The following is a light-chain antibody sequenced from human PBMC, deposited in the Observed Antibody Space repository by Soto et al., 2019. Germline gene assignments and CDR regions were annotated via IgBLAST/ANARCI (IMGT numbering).Light chain of an antibody. J-gene: IGLJ2*01. Sequence: QAVVTQPPSVSGSPGQSVTISCTGTSSDVGSYNSVSWYQQTPGTAPKLMIYDVGNRPSGVPDRFSGSKSGNTASLTISGLQAEDEADYYCSSYTHSTTLVFGGGTKLTVL. CDR2: DVG. V-gene: IGLV2-18*02. CDR3: SSYTHSTTLV. CDR1: SSDVGSYNS.